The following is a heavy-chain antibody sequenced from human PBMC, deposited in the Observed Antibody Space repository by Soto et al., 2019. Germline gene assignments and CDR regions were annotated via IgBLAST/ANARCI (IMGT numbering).Heavy chain of an antibody. CDR1: GFTFSSYS. J-gene: IGHJ4*02. CDR3: AREGAIFGVVIIVSGFDY. CDR2: ISSSSSYI. D-gene: IGHD3-3*01. Sequence: GGSLRLSCAASGFTFSSYSMNWVRQAPGKGLEWVSSISSSSSYIYYADSVKGRFTISRDNAKNSLYLQMNSLRAEDTAVYYCAREGAIFGVVIIVSGFDYWGQGTLVTVSS. V-gene: IGHV3-21*01.